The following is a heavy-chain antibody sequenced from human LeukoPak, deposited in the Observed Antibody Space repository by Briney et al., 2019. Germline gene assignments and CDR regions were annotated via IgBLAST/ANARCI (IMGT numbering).Heavy chain of an antibody. Sequence: GGSLRLSCAASGFTVRSNYMSWVRQAPGKGLEWVSVISSGGSTYCADSVKGRFTISRDSSKNTLYLQRKSLRAEDTALYYCSRDRMGTKSFDYWGQGTLVTVSS. J-gene: IGHJ4*02. CDR3: SRDRMGTKSFDY. CDR2: ISSGGST. V-gene: IGHV3-66*01. D-gene: IGHD5-24*01. CDR1: GFTVRSNY.